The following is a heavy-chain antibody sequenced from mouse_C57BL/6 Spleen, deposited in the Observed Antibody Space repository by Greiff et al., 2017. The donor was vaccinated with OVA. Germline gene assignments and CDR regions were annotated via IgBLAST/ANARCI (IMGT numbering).Heavy chain of an antibody. D-gene: IGHD2-5*01. J-gene: IGHJ2*01. CDR2: ISDGGSYT. V-gene: IGHV5-4*01. Sequence: EVQLVESGGGLVKPGGSLKLSCAASGFTFSSYAMSWVRQTPETRLEWIATISDGGSYTYYPDNVKGRFTISRDNAKNNLYLQMSHLKSAETAMYDCAREEVTTYSDYWGQGTTLTVSS. CDR3: AREEVTTYSDY. CDR1: GFTFSSYA.